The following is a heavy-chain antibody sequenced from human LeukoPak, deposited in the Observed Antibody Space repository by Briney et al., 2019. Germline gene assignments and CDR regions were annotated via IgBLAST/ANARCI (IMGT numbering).Heavy chain of an antibody. CDR1: GFTFDDYG. J-gene: IGHJ4*02. D-gene: IGHD3-10*01. V-gene: IGHV3-23*01. CDR2: VSASGGRT. CDR3: AKSYASGSFYDY. Sequence: GGSLRLSCAASGFTFDDYGMSWVRQAPGKGLEWVSRVSASGGRTYYADSVKGRFTISRDNSKDTMSLQMNNLRADDTAVYYCAKSYASGSFYDYWGQGILVTVSS.